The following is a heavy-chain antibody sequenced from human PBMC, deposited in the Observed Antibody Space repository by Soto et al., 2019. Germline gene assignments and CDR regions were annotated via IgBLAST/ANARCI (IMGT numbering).Heavy chain of an antibody. CDR2: INPNSGGT. V-gene: IGHV1-2*04. Sequence: ASVKVSCKASGYTFTGYYMHWVRQAPGQGLEWMGWINPNSGGTNYAQKFQDWVTMTRDTSISTSYMELSRLSSDDTAVYYCAIDMSSIWSGYQKYYFDYWGQGTLVTVSS. D-gene: IGHD3-3*01. CDR3: AIDMSSIWSGYQKYYFDY. CDR1: GYTFTGYY. J-gene: IGHJ4*02.